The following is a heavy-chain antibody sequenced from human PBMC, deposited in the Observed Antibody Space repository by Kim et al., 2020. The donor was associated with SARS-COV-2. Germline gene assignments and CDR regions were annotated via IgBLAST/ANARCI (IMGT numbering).Heavy chain of an antibody. J-gene: IGHJ6*02. D-gene: IGHD3-16*02. Sequence: GGSLRLSCAASGFTFSNYAMSWVRQTPGKGLEWVSSISGNGGSTYYADSVRGLFTISRDNSKNTLFLHMNTMRAEDTGVYYCAKYDYIWGNYRYSLHYYYYSMDVWGQGNTVTVSS. CDR2: ISGNGGST. V-gene: IGHV3-23*01. CDR1: GFTFSNYA. CDR3: AKYDYIWGNYRYSLHYYYYSMDV.